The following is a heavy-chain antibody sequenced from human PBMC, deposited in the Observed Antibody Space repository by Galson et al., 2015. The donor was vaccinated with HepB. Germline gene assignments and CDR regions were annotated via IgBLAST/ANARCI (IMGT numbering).Heavy chain of an antibody. J-gene: IGHJ4*02. CDR1: GYSFTNYW. V-gene: IGHV5-51*01. CDR2: IYPGDSDT. Sequence: QSGAEVKKPGESLRVSCKASGYSFTNYWIGWVRQMPGKGLEWMGIIYPGDSDTRYSPSFQGQVTISADKSISTAYLQWSSLKASDTAMYFCARLGCSRTSCYDSWGQGTLVTVSS. D-gene: IGHD2-2*01. CDR3: ARLGCSRTSCYDS.